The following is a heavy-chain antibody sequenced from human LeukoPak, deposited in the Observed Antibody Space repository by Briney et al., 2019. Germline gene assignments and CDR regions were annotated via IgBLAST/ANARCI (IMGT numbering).Heavy chain of an antibody. CDR2: ISAYNGNT. CDR1: GYTFTIYG. V-gene: IGHV1-18*04. D-gene: IGHD6-13*01. J-gene: IGHJ4*02. CDR3: ARNREFSWPTSFDY. Sequence: ASVKVSCKASGYTFTIYGISWVRQAPGQGLEWMGWISAYNGNTNYAQKLQGRVTMTTDTSTSTAYMELRSLRSDDTAVYYCARNREFSWPTSFDYWGQGTLVTVSS.